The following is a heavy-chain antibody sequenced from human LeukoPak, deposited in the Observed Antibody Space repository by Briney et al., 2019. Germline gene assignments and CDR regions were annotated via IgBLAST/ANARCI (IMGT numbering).Heavy chain of an antibody. CDR1: GFTFTKFW. CDR2: IQEDGKKE. CDR3: ARDVRDSSGYDYYYMDV. Sequence: GESLRLSCEASGFTFTKFWMSWVRQAPGKGLEWVANIQEDGKKENYVDSVRGRFTISRDNAKNSIYLQMNSLRVEDTAVYYCARDVRDSSGYDYYYMDVWGKGTTVTVSS. V-gene: IGHV3-7*01. D-gene: IGHD3-22*01. J-gene: IGHJ6*03.